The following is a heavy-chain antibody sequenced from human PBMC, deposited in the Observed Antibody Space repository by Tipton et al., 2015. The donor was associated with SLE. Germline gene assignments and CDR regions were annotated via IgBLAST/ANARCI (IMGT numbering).Heavy chain of an antibody. CDR3: AKKSNDFWSGYWPNDY. V-gene: IGHV3-23*01. CDR2: ISGSGGST. D-gene: IGHD3-3*01. J-gene: IGHJ4*02. CDR1: GFTFSSYA. Sequence: SLRLSCAASGFTFSSYAMSWVRQAPGKGLEWVSAISGSGGSTYYADSVKGRFTISRDNSKNTLYLQMSSPRAEDTAVYYCAKKSNDFWSGYWPNDYWGQGTLVTVSS.